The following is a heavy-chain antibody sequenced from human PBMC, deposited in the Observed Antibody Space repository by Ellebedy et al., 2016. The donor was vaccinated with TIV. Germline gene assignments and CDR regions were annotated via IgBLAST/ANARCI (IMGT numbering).Heavy chain of an antibody. V-gene: IGHV3-48*01. CDR2: ISSGGTTI. J-gene: IGHJ4*02. Sequence: GESLKISXAASGFSFSTYSMNWVRQAPGKGLEWVAYISSGGTTIYYADSVKGRFTISRDNAKNSLYLQMNRLRPEDTAVYYCASRSELGYWGQGILVTVSS. D-gene: IGHD3-3*02. CDR3: ASRSELGY. CDR1: GFSFSTYS.